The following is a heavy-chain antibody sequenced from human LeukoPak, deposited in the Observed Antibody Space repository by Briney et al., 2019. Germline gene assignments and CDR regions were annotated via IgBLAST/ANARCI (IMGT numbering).Heavy chain of an antibody. CDR3: AELGITMIGGV. Sequence: PGGSLRLSCAASGFTFSSYAMSWARQALGKGLEWVSAISGSGGSTYYADSVKGRFTISRDNAKNSLYLQMNSLRAEDTAVYYCAELGITMIGGVWGKGTTVTISS. CDR2: ISGSGGST. D-gene: IGHD3-10*02. J-gene: IGHJ6*04. V-gene: IGHV3-23*01. CDR1: GFTFSSYA.